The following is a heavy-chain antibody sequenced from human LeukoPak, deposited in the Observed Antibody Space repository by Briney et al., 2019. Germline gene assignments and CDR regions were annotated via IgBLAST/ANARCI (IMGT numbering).Heavy chain of an antibody. CDR2: GSERGGT. CDR1: GGSLNGHY. J-gene: IGHJ4*02. D-gene: IGHD1-26*01. CDR3: ARGWESYFAY. Sequence: SETLSLTCAVYGGSLNGHYWSWIRQPPGKGLEWIGEGSERGGTKFNPSLKGRVAISADTSKNQFSLHLYSVTAADTAVYYCARGWESYFAYWGQGTLVTVSS. V-gene: IGHV4-34*01.